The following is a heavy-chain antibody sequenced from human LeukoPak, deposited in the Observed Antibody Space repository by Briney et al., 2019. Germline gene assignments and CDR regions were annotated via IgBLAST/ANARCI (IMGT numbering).Heavy chain of an antibody. CDR3: ARGARIAVAGTHGYWYFDL. CDR1: GFSFSSYW. D-gene: IGHD6-19*01. CDR2: ISSDGSII. V-gene: IGHV3-74*01. Sequence: GGSLRLSCAASGFSFSSYWMHWVRQAPGQGLVWVSRISSDGSIINYADSVKGRFTISRDNAKNTLYLQMNSLRAEDTAVYYCARGARIAVAGTHGYWYFDLWGRGTLVTVSS. J-gene: IGHJ2*01.